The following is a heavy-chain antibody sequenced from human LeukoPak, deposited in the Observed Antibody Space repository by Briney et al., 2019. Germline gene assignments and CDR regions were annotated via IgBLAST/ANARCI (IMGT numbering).Heavy chain of an antibody. D-gene: IGHD3-10*01. CDR2: ISSRGTTT. CDR1: GFTFRDYY. Sequence: PGGSLRLSCLASGFTFRDYYMTWIRQAPGKGLEWISFISSRGTTTDYADSVKGRFTISRDNTNTTLFLQMNSLRVEDTAVYYCARASRGHDYWGQGTLVTVSS. V-gene: IGHV3-11*01. J-gene: IGHJ4*02. CDR3: ARASRGHDY.